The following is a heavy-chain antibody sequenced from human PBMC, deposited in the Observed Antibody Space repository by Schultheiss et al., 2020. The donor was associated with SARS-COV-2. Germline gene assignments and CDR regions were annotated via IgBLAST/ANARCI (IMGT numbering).Heavy chain of an antibody. CDR2: VYHSGST. J-gene: IGHJ4*02. V-gene: IGHV4-61*03. D-gene: IGHD1-26*01. CDR3: ARDQGAGYFDY. CDR1: GGSVTSSTYY. Sequence: SETLSLTCTVSGGSVTSSTYYWGWIRQPPGKGLEWIGFVYHSGSTNYNPSLKSRVTISIDTSKNYFSLKLSSVTAADTAVYYCARDQGAGYFDYWGQGTLVTVSS.